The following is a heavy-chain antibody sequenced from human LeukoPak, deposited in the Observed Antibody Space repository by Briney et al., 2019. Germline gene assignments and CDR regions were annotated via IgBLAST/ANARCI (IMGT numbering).Heavy chain of an antibody. Sequence: SQTLSLTCTVSGGSISSGDYYWSWIRQPPGKGLEWIGSIYYSGSTYYNPSLKSRVTISVDTSKNQFSLKLSSVTAADTAVYYCARHFGGDIVVVPAAPPGTDYFDYWGQGTLVTVSS. CDR3: ARHFGGDIVVVPAAPPGTDYFDY. J-gene: IGHJ4*02. D-gene: IGHD2-2*01. CDR2: IYYSGST. CDR1: GGSISSGDYY. V-gene: IGHV4-39*01.